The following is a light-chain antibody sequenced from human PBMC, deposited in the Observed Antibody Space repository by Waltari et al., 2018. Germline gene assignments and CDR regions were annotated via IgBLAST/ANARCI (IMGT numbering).Light chain of an antibody. CDR3: QQYNSYPIT. Sequence: DIQMTQSPSTLSASVGDRVTITCRASQTIVGWLAWYQQTPGKAPNLLIYQASSFESGVPSRFSGSGSGTEFTLTISSLQPDDFATYYCQQYNSYPITFSQGTRLEIK. J-gene: IGKJ5*01. CDR1: QTIVGW. V-gene: IGKV1-5*03. CDR2: QAS.